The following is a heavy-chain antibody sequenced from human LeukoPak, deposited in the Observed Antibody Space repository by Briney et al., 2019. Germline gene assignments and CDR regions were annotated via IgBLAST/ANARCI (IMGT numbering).Heavy chain of an antibody. Sequence: SETLSLTCTVSGGSISSYYWSWIRQPAGKGLEWIGRIYTSGSTNYNPSLKSRVTMSVDTSKNQFSLKRSSVTAADTAVYYCARGDYYDSSGNFDYWGQGTLVTVSS. CDR2: IYTSGST. D-gene: IGHD3-22*01. CDR1: GGSISSYY. V-gene: IGHV4-4*07. CDR3: ARGDYYDSSGNFDY. J-gene: IGHJ4*02.